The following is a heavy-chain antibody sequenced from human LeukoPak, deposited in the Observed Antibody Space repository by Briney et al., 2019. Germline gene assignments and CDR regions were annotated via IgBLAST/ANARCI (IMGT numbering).Heavy chain of an antibody. V-gene: IGHV4-4*07. Sequence: SETLSLTCTVSGGSISSYYWSWIRQPAGKGLEWIGRIYTSGSTNYNPSLKSRVTMSVDTSKNQFSLKLSSVTAADTAVYYCAREVGNIVVVVADNWFDPWGQGTLVTVSS. D-gene: IGHD2-15*01. CDR3: AREVGNIVVVVADNWFDP. J-gene: IGHJ5*02. CDR1: GGSISSYY. CDR2: IYTSGST.